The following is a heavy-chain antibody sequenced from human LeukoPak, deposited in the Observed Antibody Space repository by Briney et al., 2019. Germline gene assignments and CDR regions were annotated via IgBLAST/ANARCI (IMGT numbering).Heavy chain of an antibody. J-gene: IGHJ3*02. D-gene: IGHD3-10*01. CDR3: ARFDYHNSGSHTVFDAFDI. CDR2: IDDSGNT. Sequence: SETLSLICTVSGASISRYYWSWIRRPPGKGLEWIGYIDDSGNTNYNPSLKSQVTISVDKSKNQFSLKLSFVTAADTAMYYCARFDYHNSGSHTVFDAFDIWGQATRVTVSS. CDR1: GASISRYY. V-gene: IGHV4-59*01.